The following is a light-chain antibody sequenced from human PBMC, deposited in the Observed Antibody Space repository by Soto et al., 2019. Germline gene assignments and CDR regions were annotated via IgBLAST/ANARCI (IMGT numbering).Light chain of an antibody. CDR3: QQNSNLQGT. CDR2: GAS. CDR1: QSVGTY. J-gene: IGKJ1*01. V-gene: IGKV3-20*01. Sequence: EIVLTQSPGTLSLSPGERATLSCRASQSVGTYVSWFQQKPGHPPRLLISGASSRAAGIPARFSGSGSGTDFSLTISSLEPEDFAVYYCQQNSNLQGTFGQGTKVDIK.